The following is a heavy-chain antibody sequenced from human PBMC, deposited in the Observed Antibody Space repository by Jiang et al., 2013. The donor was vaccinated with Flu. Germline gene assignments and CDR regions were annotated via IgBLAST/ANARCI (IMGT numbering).Heavy chain of an antibody. V-gene: IGHV7-4-1*02. CDR3: ARTTSSGGYSYGYPVFDY. Sequence: QSGSELKKPGASVKVSCKASGYTFTSYAMNWVRLAPGQGLEWMGWINTNTGNPTYAQGFTGRFVFSLDTSVCTAYLQISSLKAEDTAVYYCARTTSSGGYSYGYPVFDYWGQGTLVTVSS. D-gene: IGHD5-18*01. CDR1: GYTFTSYA. J-gene: IGHJ4*02. CDR2: INTNTGNP.